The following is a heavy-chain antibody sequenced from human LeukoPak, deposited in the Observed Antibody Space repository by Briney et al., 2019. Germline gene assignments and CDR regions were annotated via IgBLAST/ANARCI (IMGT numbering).Heavy chain of an antibody. V-gene: IGHV1-2*02. CDR3: ARGPGWNDEEDWFDP. CDR1: GYTFTGYY. D-gene: IGHD1-1*01. Sequence: ASVKVSCKASGYTFTGYYMHWVRRAPGQGLEWMGWINPNSGGTNYAQKFQGRVTMTRDTSISTAYMELSRLRSDDTAVYYCARGPGWNDEEDWFDPWGQGTLVTVSS. CDR2: INPNSGGT. J-gene: IGHJ5*02.